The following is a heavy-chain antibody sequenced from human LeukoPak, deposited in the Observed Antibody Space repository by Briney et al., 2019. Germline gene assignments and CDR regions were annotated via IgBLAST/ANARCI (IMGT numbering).Heavy chain of an antibody. Sequence: GGSLRLSCAASGFTFSSYSMNWVRQAPGKGLEWVSSISTSSSYIYYADSAKGRFTISRDNAKNSLYLQMNSLRAEDTAVYYCARAANPYDFWSGYYLYYFDYWGQGTLVTVSS. V-gene: IGHV3-21*01. CDR2: ISTSSSYI. J-gene: IGHJ4*02. D-gene: IGHD3-3*01. CDR3: ARAANPYDFWSGYYLYYFDY. CDR1: GFTFSSYS.